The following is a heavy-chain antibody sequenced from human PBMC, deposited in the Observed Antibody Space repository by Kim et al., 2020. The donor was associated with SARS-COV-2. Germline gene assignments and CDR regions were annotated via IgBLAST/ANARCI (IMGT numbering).Heavy chain of an antibody. CDR1: GYSFTSYW. CDR3: ARHVRISMIRGGIASKFDY. D-gene: IGHD3-10*01. CDR2: IYPHDSET. J-gene: IGHJ4*02. Sequence: VESLKISCKASGYSFTSYWIGWVRQMPGKGLEWMVIIYPHDSETTYSPSFEGQVTISADKSINTAYLQWSNLKASDSATYYCARHVRISMIRGGIASKFDYWGLGTLVTVSS. V-gene: IGHV5-51*01.